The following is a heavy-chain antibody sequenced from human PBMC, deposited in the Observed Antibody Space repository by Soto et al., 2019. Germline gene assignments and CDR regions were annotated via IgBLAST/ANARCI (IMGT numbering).Heavy chain of an antibody. CDR1: GGSISSGGYY. D-gene: IGHD3-22*01. Sequence: QVQLQESGPGLVKPSQTLSLTCTVSGGSISSGGYYWSWIRQNPGKGLEWIGYIYYSGSTYYNPSLQSPVTISVDTSKNQFSLKLSSVTAADTAVYYCASGLPAWPDSSGYYDGFGYWGQGTLVTVSS. J-gene: IGHJ4*02. CDR2: IYYSGST. CDR3: ASGLPAWPDSSGYYDGFGY. V-gene: IGHV4-31*01.